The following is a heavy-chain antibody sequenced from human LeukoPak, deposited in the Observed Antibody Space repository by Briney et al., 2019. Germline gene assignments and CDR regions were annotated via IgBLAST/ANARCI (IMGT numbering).Heavy chain of an antibody. J-gene: IGHJ2*01. D-gene: IGHD1-14*01. V-gene: IGHV1-18*01. CDR2: ISAYNGNT. Sequence: ASVKVSCKASGGTFTSYGISWVRQAPGQGLEWMGWISAYNGNTNYAQKLQGRVTMTTDTSTSTAYMELRNLRSDDTAVYYCARNQFGNWYFDLWGRGTLVTVSS. CDR3: ARNQFGNWYFDL. CDR1: GGTFTSYG.